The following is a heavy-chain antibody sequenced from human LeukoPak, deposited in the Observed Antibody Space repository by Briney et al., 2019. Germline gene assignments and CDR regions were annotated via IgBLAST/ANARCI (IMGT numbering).Heavy chain of an antibody. CDR2: INPSGGST. J-gene: IGHJ6*03. Sequence: ASVKVSRKASGYTFTSYYMHWVRQAPGQGLEWMGIINPSGGSTSYAQKFQGRVTMTRDMSTSTVYMELSSLRSEDTAVYYCARAGHSSSWYTSGYYMDVWGKGTTVTVSS. CDR3: ARAGHSSSWYTSGYYMDV. V-gene: IGHV1-46*01. CDR1: GYTFTSYY. D-gene: IGHD6-13*01.